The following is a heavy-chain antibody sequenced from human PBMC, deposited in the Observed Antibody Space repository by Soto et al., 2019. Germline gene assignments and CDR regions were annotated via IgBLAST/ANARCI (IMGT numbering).Heavy chain of an antibody. Sequence: PGGSLRLSCAASGFTFRSYWMHWVRQAPGKGLVWVSRINPDGRSTSYADSVKGRFTISRDNAKNTLYLQMNSLRAEDTAVYYCARDDGFHDAFEIWGQGTMVTVS. D-gene: IGHD3-10*01. CDR2: INPDGRST. CDR1: GFTFRSYW. J-gene: IGHJ3*02. V-gene: IGHV3-74*01. CDR3: ARDDGFHDAFEI.